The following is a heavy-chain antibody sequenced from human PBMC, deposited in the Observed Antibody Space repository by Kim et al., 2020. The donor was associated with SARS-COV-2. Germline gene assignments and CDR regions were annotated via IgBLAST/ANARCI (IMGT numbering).Heavy chain of an antibody. CDR3: AKGSSYYDSSGYFYPQAWKDAGNWFDP. CDR2: ISYDGSNK. J-gene: IGHJ5*02. CDR1: GFTFSSYG. V-gene: IGHV3-30*18. D-gene: IGHD3-22*01. Sequence: GGSLRLSCAASGFTFSSYGMHWVRQAPGKGLEWVAVISYDGSNKYYADSVKGRFTISRDNSKNTLYLQMNSLRAEDTAVYYCAKGSSYYDSSGYFYPQAWKDAGNWFDPWGQGTLVTVSS.